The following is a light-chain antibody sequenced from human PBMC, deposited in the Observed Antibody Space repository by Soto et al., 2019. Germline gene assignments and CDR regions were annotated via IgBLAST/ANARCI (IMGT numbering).Light chain of an antibody. V-gene: IGKV3-20*01. CDR3: QQYGSSPRT. CDR2: AAS. J-gene: IGKJ1*01. Sequence: EIVLTQSPGTLSLSPGERASLSCRASQSVITNYLAWYQQKPGQAPRLLIYAASSRATGIPDRFSGSGSGTDFTLTINRLEPEDFAVYYCQQYGSSPRTFGQGTKV. CDR1: QSVITNY.